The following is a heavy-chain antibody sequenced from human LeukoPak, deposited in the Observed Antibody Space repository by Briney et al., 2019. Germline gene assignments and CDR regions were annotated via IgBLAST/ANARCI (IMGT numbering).Heavy chain of an antibody. J-gene: IGHJ4*02. Sequence: GGSLRLSCAASGFTVSSNYMSWVRQAPGKGLEWVSVIYSGGSTYYADSVKGRFIISRDNSKNTVYLQMNSLRAEDTAVYYCARSLWLDYWGQGTLVTVSS. V-gene: IGHV3-53*01. CDR1: GFTVSSNY. CDR3: ARSLWLDY. D-gene: IGHD5-24*01. CDR2: IYSGGST.